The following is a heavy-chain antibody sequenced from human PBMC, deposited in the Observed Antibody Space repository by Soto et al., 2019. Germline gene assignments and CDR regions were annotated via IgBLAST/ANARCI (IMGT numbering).Heavy chain of an antibody. J-gene: IGHJ4*02. CDR3: ARDRGSYALDY. CDR1: GNTFTSYG. CDR2: ISAYNGNT. D-gene: IGHD1-26*01. V-gene: IGHV1-18*01. Sequence: QVQLVQSGAEVKKPGASVKVSCKASGNTFTSYGISWVRQAPGQGLEWMGWISAYNGNTNYAQKLHGRVTMTTDTSTSTGYMELRSLRSDDTAVYYCARDRGSYALDYWGQGTLVTVSS.